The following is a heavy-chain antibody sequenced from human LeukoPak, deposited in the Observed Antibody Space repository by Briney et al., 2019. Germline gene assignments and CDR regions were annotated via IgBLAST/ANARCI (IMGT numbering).Heavy chain of an antibody. J-gene: IGHJ6*02. CDR3: ARAVGFDNGMDV. Sequence: SQTLSLTCAISGDSVSSNRAAWNWIRQSPSRGLEWLGRTYCRSKWYTEYTLSVKSRISIKPDTSKNQFSLQLNYVTPEDTAVYYCARAVGFDNGMDVWGQGTTVTVSS. V-gene: IGHV6-1*01. CDR1: GDSVSSNRAA. D-gene: IGHD2-15*01. CDR2: TYCRSKWYT.